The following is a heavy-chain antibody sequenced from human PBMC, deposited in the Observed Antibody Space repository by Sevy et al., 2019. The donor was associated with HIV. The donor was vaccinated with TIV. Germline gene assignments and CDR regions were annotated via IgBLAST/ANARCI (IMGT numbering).Heavy chain of an antibody. Sequence: GGSLRLSCAASGFTFSSYGMHWVRQALGKGLEWVAFIRYDGSNKYYADSVKGRFTISRDNSKNTLYLQMNSLRAEDTAVHQCAKGTGNRSCSSTSCRPHYYYYMDVWGKGTTVTVSS. V-gene: IGHV3-30*02. CDR2: IRYDGSNK. D-gene: IGHD2-2*01. J-gene: IGHJ6*03. CDR1: GFTFSSYG. CDR3: AKGTGNRSCSSTSCRPHYYYYMDV.